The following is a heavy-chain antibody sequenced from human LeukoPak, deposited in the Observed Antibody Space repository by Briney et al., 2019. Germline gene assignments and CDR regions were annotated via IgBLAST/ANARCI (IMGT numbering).Heavy chain of an antibody. V-gene: IGHV3-23*01. Sequence: GGSLRLPCAASGFTFSSYAMSWVRQAPGKGLEWVSAISGSGGSTYYADSVKGRFTISRDNSKNTLYLQMNSLRAEDTAVYYCATYYGSGSYYGYWGQGTLVTVSS. CDR1: GFTFSSYA. CDR3: ATYYGSGSYYGY. D-gene: IGHD3-10*01. CDR2: ISGSGGST. J-gene: IGHJ4*02.